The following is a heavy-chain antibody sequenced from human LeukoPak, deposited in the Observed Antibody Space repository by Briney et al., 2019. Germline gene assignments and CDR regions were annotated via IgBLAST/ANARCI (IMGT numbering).Heavy chain of an antibody. D-gene: IGHD2/OR15-2a*01. CDR3: ARIFNSAYPHYYFDY. V-gene: IGHV4-31*03. CDR1: GGSISSGGYY. Sequence: SETLSLTCTVSGGSISSGGYYWSWVRQHPGTGLEWIGYIYYSGSTYYNPSLTRRLPISVPTSETQFSLRLTSVPAADPAVYYCARIFNSAYPHYYFDYWGQGTLVTVSS. J-gene: IGHJ4*02. CDR2: IYYSGST.